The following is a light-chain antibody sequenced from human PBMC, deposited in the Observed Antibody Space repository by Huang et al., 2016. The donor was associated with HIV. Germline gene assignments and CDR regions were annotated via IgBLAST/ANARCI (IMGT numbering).Light chain of an antibody. Sequence: EIVMTQSPATLSVSPGERATLSCRASQSVRSNIAWYQQKVGQAPRLLIFGASTRATGVPARFSGSESGTEFTLTISSLQSEDGAIYYCQQYNNWPPRGTFGQGTKVEIK. CDR3: QQYNNWPPRGT. J-gene: IGKJ1*01. CDR2: GAS. CDR1: QSVRSN. V-gene: IGKV3-15*01.